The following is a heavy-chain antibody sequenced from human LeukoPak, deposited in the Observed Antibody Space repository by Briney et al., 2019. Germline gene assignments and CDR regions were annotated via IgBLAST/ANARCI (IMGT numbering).Heavy chain of an antibody. Sequence: ASVKVSCKASGYTVTGYYMHWVRQAPGQGLEWMGWINPNSGGTNYAQKFQGRVTMTRDTSISTAYMELSRLRSDDTAVYYCARDGPPEWFGAFDIWGQGTMVTVSS. CDR2: INPNSGGT. CDR3: ARDGPPEWFGAFDI. J-gene: IGHJ3*02. D-gene: IGHD3-3*01. CDR1: GYTVTGYY. V-gene: IGHV1-2*02.